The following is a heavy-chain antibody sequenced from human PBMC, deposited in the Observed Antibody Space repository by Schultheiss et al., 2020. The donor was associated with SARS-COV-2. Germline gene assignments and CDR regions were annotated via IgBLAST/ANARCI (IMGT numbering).Heavy chain of an antibody. D-gene: IGHD3-3*01. Sequence: GGSLRLSCKGSGYSFTSYWIGWVRQMPGKGLEWMGIIYPGDSDTRYSPSFQGQVTISADKSISTAYLQWSSLKASDTAMYYCASHIWSHWFDDWGQGTQVTVSS. CDR3: ASHIWSHWFDD. J-gene: IGHJ4*02. CDR2: IYPGDSDT. V-gene: IGHV5-51*01. CDR1: GYSFTSYW.